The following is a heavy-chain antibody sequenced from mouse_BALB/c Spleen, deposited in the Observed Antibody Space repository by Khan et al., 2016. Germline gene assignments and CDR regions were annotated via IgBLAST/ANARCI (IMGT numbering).Heavy chain of an antibody. Sequence: EVQLQESGPGLVKPSQSLSLTCSVTGYSITSGYYWNWIRQFPGNKLEWMGYISYDGSNNYNPSLKNRTSITRDTSKNQFFLKLDSVTTEDTATYYCARDPFYDYGSSYWYFDVWGAGTTVTVSS. D-gene: IGHD1-1*01. CDR3: ARDPFYDYGSSYWYFDV. J-gene: IGHJ1*01. CDR1: GYSITSGYY. CDR2: ISYDGSN. V-gene: IGHV3-6*02.